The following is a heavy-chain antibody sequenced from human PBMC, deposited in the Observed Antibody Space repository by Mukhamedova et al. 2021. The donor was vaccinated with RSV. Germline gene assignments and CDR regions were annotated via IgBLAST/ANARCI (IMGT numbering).Heavy chain of an antibody. CDR2: ISYDGSNK. CDR1: FSSYA. J-gene: IGHJ5*02. Sequence: FSSYAMHWVRQAPGKGLEWVAVISYDGSNKYYADSVKGRFTISRDNSKNTLYLQMNSLRAEDTAVYYCARGSSYLDRFDPWGQGT. D-gene: IGHD3-3*02. V-gene: IGHV3-30*04. CDR3: ARGSSYLDRFDP.